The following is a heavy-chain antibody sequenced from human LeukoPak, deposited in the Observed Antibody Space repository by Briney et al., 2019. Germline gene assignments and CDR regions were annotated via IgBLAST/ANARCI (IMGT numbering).Heavy chain of an antibody. J-gene: IGHJ6*02. V-gene: IGHV1-2*02. Sequence: ASVKVSCKASGYTFTGYYMRWVRQAPGQGLEWMGWINPNSGGTNYAQKFQGRVTMTRDTSISTAYMELSRLRSDDTAVYYCARDASGGIVVVPAAYYYGMDVWGQGTTVTVSS. CDR2: INPNSGGT. CDR1: GYTFTGYY. CDR3: ARDASGGIVVVPAAYYYGMDV. D-gene: IGHD2-2*01.